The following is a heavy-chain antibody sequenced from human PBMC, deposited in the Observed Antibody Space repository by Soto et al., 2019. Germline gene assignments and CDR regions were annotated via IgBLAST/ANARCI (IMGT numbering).Heavy chain of an antibody. CDR2: ISSSSSYI. Sequence: GGSLRLSCAASGFTFSSYSMNWVRQAPGKGLEWVSSISSSSSYIYYADSVKGRFTISRDNAKNSLYLQMNSLRAEDTAVYYCARDGSYSSSRVDYWGQGTLVTVSS. D-gene: IGHD6-6*01. CDR3: ARDGSYSSSRVDY. CDR1: GFTFSSYS. V-gene: IGHV3-21*01. J-gene: IGHJ4*02.